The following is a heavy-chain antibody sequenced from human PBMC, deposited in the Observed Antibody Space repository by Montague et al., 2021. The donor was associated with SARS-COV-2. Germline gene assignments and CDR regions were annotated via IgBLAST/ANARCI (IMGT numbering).Heavy chain of an antibody. CDR3: VRETMTADAFDI. J-gene: IGHJ3*02. D-gene: IGHD1-14*01. Sequence: SETLSLTCTVSGASVGSSDWGWIRQSPGKGLEWIGYFYSVGSTDYNPSLKSRATISRDTSKNQFSLKVRFVTAADTAVYYCVRETMTADAFDIWGQGTMVTVSS. V-gene: IGHV4-59*02. CDR2: FYSVGST. CDR1: GASVGSSD.